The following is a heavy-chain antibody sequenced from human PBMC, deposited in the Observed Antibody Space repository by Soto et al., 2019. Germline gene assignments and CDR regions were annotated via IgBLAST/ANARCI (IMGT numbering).Heavy chain of an antibody. J-gene: IGHJ4*02. Sequence: QVQLVESGGGVVQPGRSLRLSCAASGFSFSISPMHWVRQAPGKGPEWVALISYDGTNKFYADSVKGRFTISRDNSKSTLSLQVDSLGPEDAAVYYCARDPKTSGGQHWAFNYFDSWGQGTLVTVSS. CDR2: ISYDGTNK. D-gene: IGHD7-27*01. V-gene: IGHV3-30-3*01. CDR3: ARDPKTSGGQHWAFNYFDS. CDR1: GFSFSISP.